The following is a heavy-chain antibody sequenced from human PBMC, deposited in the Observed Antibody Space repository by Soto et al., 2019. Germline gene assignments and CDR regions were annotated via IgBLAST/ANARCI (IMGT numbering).Heavy chain of an antibody. CDR3: AKGIAVAGIYYYYGMDV. J-gene: IGHJ6*02. CDR2: ISGSGGST. D-gene: IGHD6-19*01. CDR1: GFTFSSYA. Sequence: EVQLVESGGGLVQPGGSLRLSCAASGFTFSSYAMSWVRQAPGKGLEWVSAISGSGGSTYYADSVKGRFTISRDNSKNTLYLQMNSLRAEDTAVYYCAKGIAVAGIYYYYGMDVWGQGTTVTVSS. V-gene: IGHV3-23*04.